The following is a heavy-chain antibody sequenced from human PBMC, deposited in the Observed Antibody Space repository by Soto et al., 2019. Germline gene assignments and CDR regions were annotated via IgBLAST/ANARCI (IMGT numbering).Heavy chain of an antibody. V-gene: IGHV6-1*01. D-gene: IGHD1-20*01. Sequence: PSQTLSLTCAISGDSVSSNSAAWNWIRQSPSRGLEWLGRTYYRSKWYNDYAVSVKSRITINPDTSKNQFSLQLNSVTPEDTAVYYCARDQYNWNDGVYYYGMDVWGQGTTVTVSS. CDR1: GDSVSSNSAA. J-gene: IGHJ6*02. CDR3: ARDQYNWNDGVYYYGMDV. CDR2: TYYRSKWYN.